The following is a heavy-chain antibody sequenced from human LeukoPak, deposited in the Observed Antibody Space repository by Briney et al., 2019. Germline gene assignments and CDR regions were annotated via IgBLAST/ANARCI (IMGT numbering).Heavy chain of an antibody. CDR1: GFTFSTYS. V-gene: IGHV3-48*01. J-gene: IGHJ4*02. Sequence: GGSLRLSCAASGFTFSTYSMNWVRQAPGKGLEWVSYICSSCTTIYYADSVKGRFTISRDNAKNSLFLQMNSLRAEDTAVYYCARDGEVDSSGYMAYWGQGTLVTVSS. CDR3: ARDGEVDSSGYMAY. CDR2: ICSSCTTI. D-gene: IGHD3-22*01.